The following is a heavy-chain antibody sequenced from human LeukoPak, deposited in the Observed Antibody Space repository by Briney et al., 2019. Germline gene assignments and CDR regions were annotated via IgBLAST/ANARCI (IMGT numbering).Heavy chain of an antibody. Sequence: GGSLRLSCAASGFTFSSYMMNWVRQAPGKGLEWVSSISTSSSYIYYADSVKGRFTISRDNAKNSLYLQMNSLRDEDTAVYYCARDQDYGFDYWGQGTLVIVSS. CDR1: GFTFSSYM. J-gene: IGHJ4*02. V-gene: IGHV3-21*01. D-gene: IGHD4-17*01. CDR2: ISTSSSYI. CDR3: ARDQDYGFDY.